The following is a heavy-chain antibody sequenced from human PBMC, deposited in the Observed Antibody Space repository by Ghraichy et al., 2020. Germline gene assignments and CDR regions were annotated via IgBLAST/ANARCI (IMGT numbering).Heavy chain of an antibody. CDR1: GFSFSSYV. Sequence: GGSLRLSCAASGFSFSSYVMSWVRQAPGKGLEWVSTIGASGGPTYYADSVKGRFTISRDNSKSTVSLQMNSLRAEDTAVYYCAKAWGYCSGGTCPSYNWFDPWGKGTLVTVSS. V-gene: IGHV3-23*01. CDR3: AKAWGYCSGGTCPSYNWFDP. J-gene: IGHJ5*02. CDR2: IGASGGPT. D-gene: IGHD2-15*01.